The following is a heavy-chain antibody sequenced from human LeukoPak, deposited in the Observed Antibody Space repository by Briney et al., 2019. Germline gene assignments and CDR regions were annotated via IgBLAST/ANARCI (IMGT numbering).Heavy chain of an antibody. Sequence: GGSLRLSCAVSGFTFSGYAMSWVRQAPGKGLEWVAAISDTGRLSYCADSVNGRFTISRDNSKNTLSLQMNSLRAADTAVYYCAKGGLRDGYSYASWGQGTLITVSS. J-gene: IGHJ5*02. CDR2: ISDTGRLS. CDR1: GFTFSGYA. V-gene: IGHV3-23*01. CDR3: AKGGLRDGYSYAS. D-gene: IGHD5-24*01.